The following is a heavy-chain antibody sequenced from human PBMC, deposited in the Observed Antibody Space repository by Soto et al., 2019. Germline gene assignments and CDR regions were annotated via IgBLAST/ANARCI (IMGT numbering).Heavy chain of an antibody. Sequence: SETLSLTCTVSGGSSSSGDYYWSWIRQPPGKGLEWIGYIYYSGSTYYNPSLKSRVTISVDTSKNQFSLKLSSVTAADTAVYYCAIEFSGYSYGFYYFDYWARGTLVTGSS. D-gene: IGHD5-18*01. V-gene: IGHV4-30-4*01. J-gene: IGHJ4*02. CDR3: AIEFSGYSYGFYYFDY. CDR2: IYYSGST. CDR1: GGSSSSGDYY.